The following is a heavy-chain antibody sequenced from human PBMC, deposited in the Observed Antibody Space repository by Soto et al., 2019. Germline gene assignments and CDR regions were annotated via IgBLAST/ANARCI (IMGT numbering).Heavy chain of an antibody. D-gene: IGHD6-19*01. CDR2: IYHSGST. Sequence: SGTLYLTCTVSGGSISSGDYYWSWIRQPPGKGLEWIGYIYHSGSTNYNAPLKSRVTISVDKSKKQLSLKLSSVTAADTAVYYCARVNWGPYSSGWSYWGQGTLVTVSS. J-gene: IGHJ4*02. CDR1: GGSISSGDYY. CDR3: ARVNWGPYSSGWSY. V-gene: IGHV4-30-4*01.